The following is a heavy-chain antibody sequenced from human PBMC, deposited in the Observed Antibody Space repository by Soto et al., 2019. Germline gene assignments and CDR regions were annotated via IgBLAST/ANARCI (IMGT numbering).Heavy chain of an antibody. CDR2: MYHSGST. Sequence: SETLSLTCAVAGGSISSAGYSWSWIRHPPGKGLEWIGYMYHSGSTYYNPSLKSRVTISIDRSKNQFSLKLSSVTAADTAVYYCARTYDGSGPNSGGYSFDIWGQGTMVT. J-gene: IGHJ3*02. D-gene: IGHD3-22*01. CDR1: GGSISSAGYS. V-gene: IGHV4-30-2*02. CDR3: ARTYDGSGPNSGGYSFDI.